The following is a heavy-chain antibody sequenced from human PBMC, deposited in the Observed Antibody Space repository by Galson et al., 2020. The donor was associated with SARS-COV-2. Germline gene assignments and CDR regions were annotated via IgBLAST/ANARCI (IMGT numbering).Heavy chain of an antibody. Sequence: GGSLRLSCAASGFTFSSYAMHWVRQAPGKGLEWVAVISYDGSNKYYADSVKGRFTISRDNSKNTLYLQMNSLRAEDTAVYYCARAWGSGFDYWGQGTLVTVSS. CDR2: ISYDGSNK. D-gene: IGHD6-19*01. V-gene: IGHV3-30-3*01. J-gene: IGHJ4*02. CDR1: GFTFSSYA. CDR3: ARAWGSGFDY.